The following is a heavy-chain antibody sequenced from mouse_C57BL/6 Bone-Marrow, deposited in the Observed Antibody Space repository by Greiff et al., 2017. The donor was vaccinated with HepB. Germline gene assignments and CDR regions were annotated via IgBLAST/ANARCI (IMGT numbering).Heavy chain of an antibody. V-gene: IGHV1-64*01. J-gene: IGHJ2*01. CDR3: ARNYYGSSYENY. Sequence: VKLQESGAELVKPGASVKLSCKASGYTFTSYWMHWVKQRPGQGLEWIGMIHPNSGSTNYNEKFKSKATLTVDKSSSTAYMQLSSLTSEDSAVYYCARNYYGSSYENYWGQGTTLTVSS. CDR1: GYTFTSYW. CDR2: IHPNSGST. D-gene: IGHD1-1*01.